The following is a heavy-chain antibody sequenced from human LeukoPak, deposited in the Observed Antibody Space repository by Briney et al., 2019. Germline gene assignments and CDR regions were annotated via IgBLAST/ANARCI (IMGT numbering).Heavy chain of an antibody. V-gene: IGHV3-53*04. Sequence: HSGGSLRLSCVASGFTVSSNYMSWVRQAPGKGLEWVSVIYSAGNTYYADSVKGRFTISRHNSENTLYLHKNSLRVEDTAVYFCARGGTPGYSSGRIDYWGQGTLVTVSS. CDR1: GFTVSSNY. J-gene: IGHJ4*02. D-gene: IGHD6-19*01. CDR3: ARGGTPGYSSGRIDY. CDR2: IYSAGNT.